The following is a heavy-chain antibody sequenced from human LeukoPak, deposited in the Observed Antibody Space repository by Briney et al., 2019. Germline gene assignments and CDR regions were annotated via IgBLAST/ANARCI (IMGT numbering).Heavy chain of an antibody. J-gene: IGHJ4*02. CDR1: GYTFTSYY. V-gene: IGHV1-46*03. Sequence: ASVKVSCKASGYTFTSYYMHWVRQAPGQGLEWMGIIYPSGGSTSYAQKFHGRVTMTRDTSTSTVYMELSSLRSEDTAVYYCARDEIYYGSGSFPYFDYWGQGTLVTVSS. CDR2: IYPSGGST. D-gene: IGHD3-10*01. CDR3: ARDEIYYGSGSFPYFDY.